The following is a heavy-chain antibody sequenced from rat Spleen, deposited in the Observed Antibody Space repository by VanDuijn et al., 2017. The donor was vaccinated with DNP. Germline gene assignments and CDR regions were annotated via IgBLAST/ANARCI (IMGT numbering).Heavy chain of an antibody. V-gene: IGHV5S13*01. CDR2: ISTSGEYT. CDR1: GFTFSKYG. CDR3: ARWPGYNPPYAMDA. Sequence: EVQLVESGGGLVQPGRSLKLSCAASGFTFSKYGMAWVRQAPTKGLEWVASISTSGEYTHYRDSVKGRFTVSRDNAKSSLYLQMDSLRSEDTATYYCARWPGYNPPYAMDAWGQGTSVTVSS. J-gene: IGHJ4*01. D-gene: IGHD1-4*01.